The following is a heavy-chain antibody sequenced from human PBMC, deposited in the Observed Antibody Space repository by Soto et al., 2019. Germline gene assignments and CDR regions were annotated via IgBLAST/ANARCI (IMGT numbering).Heavy chain of an antibody. Sequence: ASVKVSCKASGYSFTDHYMHWVRQAPGQGLEWLGWINPNIGVAHFAQKFQGRVTITADTSTNTAYMELTSLKSEDTAVYYCASTYCSSTSCYATYYYYMDVWGKGTTVTVSS. CDR2: INPNIGVA. V-gene: IGHV1-2*02. CDR1: GYSFTDHY. CDR3: ASTYCSSTSCYATYYYYMDV. D-gene: IGHD2-2*01. J-gene: IGHJ6*03.